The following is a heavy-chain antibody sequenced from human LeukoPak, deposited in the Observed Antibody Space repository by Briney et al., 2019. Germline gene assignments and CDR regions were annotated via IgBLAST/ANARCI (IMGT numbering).Heavy chain of an antibody. J-gene: IGHJ4*02. V-gene: IGHV4-39*01. CDR2: IFHSGST. CDR3: ARSWFSTGPADY. Sequence: PSETLSLTCTVSGDSISSRSYYWGWIRQSPGKGLEWIGSIFHSGSTYYNPSLKSRVTISVDTSKNQFSLKLTSVTAADTAVYYCARSWFSTGPADYWGQGTLVTVSS. D-gene: IGHD6-13*01. CDR1: GDSISSRSYY.